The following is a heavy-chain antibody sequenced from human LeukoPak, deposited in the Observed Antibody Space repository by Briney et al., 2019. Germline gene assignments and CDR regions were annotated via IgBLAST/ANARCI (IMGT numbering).Heavy chain of an antibody. J-gene: IGHJ4*02. D-gene: IGHD2-15*01. CDR2: ISGTGSTI. CDR1: GFTFSDYY. Sequence: GPLRLSCAASGFTFSDYYMSWVRQAPGKGLEWISYISGTGSTIYYADSVKGRFTISRDNAKNSLYLQMNSLRAEDTAVYYCARDYPQVVAATAVHYWGQGTLVTVSS. CDR3: ARDYPQVVAATAVHY. V-gene: IGHV3-11*04.